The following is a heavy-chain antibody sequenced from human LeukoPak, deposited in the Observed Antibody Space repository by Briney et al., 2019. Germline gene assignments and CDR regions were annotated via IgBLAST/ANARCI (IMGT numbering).Heavy chain of an antibody. CDR3: ATQASIVGATRHYDY. CDR1: GFTFSNAW. V-gene: IGHV3-30*17. Sequence: GGSLRLSCSASGFTFSNAWMSWGRQAPGKGLGWVAVISYDGSNKYYADSVKGRFTISRDNSKNTLYLQMNSLTAEDTAVYYCATQASIVGATRHYDYWGKGTLVTVSS. D-gene: IGHD1-26*01. CDR2: ISYDGSNK. J-gene: IGHJ4*02.